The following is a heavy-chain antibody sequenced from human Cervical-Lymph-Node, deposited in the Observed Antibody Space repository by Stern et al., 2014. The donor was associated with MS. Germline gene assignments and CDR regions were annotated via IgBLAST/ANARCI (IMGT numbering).Heavy chain of an antibody. J-gene: IGHJ4*02. V-gene: IGHV1-69*01. CDR2: IIPIVGTA. Sequence: VQLVESGAEAKQPGSSVKVSCTASGGSFRYYAISWVRQAPGQGPEWMGGIIPIVGTANYAQKVQGRVTITADESTSTTYMELSSLRSEDTAVYYCARDRRHYDTSGGYYFDSWGQGTLVTVSS. CDR1: GGSFRYYA. D-gene: IGHD3-22*01. CDR3: ARDRRHYDTSGGYYFDS.